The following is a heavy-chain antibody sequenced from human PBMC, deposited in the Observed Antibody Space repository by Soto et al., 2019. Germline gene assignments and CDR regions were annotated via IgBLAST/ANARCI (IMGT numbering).Heavy chain of an antibody. CDR1: GGSISSYY. CDR2: IYYSGST. D-gene: IGHD6-19*01. CDR3: AKDHRPEQWLVQVGYFDY. J-gene: IGHJ4*02. Sequence: SETLSLTCTVSGGSISSYYWSWIRQPPGKGLEWIGYIYYSGSTNYNPSLKSRVTISVDTSKNQFSLKLSSVTAADTAVYYCAKDHRPEQWLVQVGYFDYWGQGTLVTVSS. V-gene: IGHV4-59*01.